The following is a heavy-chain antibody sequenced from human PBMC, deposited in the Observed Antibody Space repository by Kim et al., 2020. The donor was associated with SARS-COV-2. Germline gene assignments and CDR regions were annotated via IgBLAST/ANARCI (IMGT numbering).Heavy chain of an antibody. CDR3: ATYNSVYYYN. J-gene: IGHJ4*02. CDR2: GNP. D-gene: IGHD3-22*01. V-gene: IGHV4-59*10. Sequence: GNPQYNPSLKRRVTMSVDTSNNQFSLNLTSVTAADTAVYYCATYNSVYYYNWGQGTLVTVSS.